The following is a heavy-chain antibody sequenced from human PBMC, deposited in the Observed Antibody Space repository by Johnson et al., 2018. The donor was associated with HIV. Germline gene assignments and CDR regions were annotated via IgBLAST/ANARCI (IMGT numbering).Heavy chain of an antibody. CDR2: ISWNSGSI. J-gene: IGHJ3*02. CDR1: GFTFSSYG. Sequence: QVQLVESGGGVVQPGRSLRLSCAASGFTFSSYGMHWVRQAPGKGLEWVSGISWNSGSIGYADSVKGRFTISRDNSKNTLYLQMNSLRAEDTAVYYCARETRGSSWFDAFDIWGQGTMVTVSS. CDR3: ARETRGSSWFDAFDI. D-gene: IGHD6-13*01. V-gene: IGHV3-NL1*01.